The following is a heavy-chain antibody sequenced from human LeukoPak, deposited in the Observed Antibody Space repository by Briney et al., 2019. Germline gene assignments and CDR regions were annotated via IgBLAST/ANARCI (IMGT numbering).Heavy chain of an antibody. CDR2: IYYSGST. Sequence: PSETLSLTCTVSGGSISSGGYSWSWIRQPPGKGLEWIGYIYYSGSTNYNPSLKSRVTISVDTSKNQFSLKLSSVTAADTAVYYCASRTYSSGWYYFDYWGQGTLVTVSS. CDR1: GGSISSGGYS. D-gene: IGHD6-19*01. CDR3: ASRTYSSGWYYFDY. J-gene: IGHJ4*02. V-gene: IGHV4-61*08.